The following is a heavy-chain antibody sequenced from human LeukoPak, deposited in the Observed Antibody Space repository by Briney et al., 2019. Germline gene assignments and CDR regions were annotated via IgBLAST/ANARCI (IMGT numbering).Heavy chain of an antibody. J-gene: IGHJ3*02. Sequence: GASVKVSCKASGYTFTSYGISWVRQAPGQGLEWMGWISAYNGNTNYAQKLQGRVTMTTDTSTSTAYMELRSLRSEDTAVYYCARSIGYSSSWYRSDAFDIWGQGTMVTVSS. D-gene: IGHD6-13*01. V-gene: IGHV1-18*01. CDR3: ARSIGYSSSWYRSDAFDI. CDR1: GYTFTSYG. CDR2: ISAYNGNT.